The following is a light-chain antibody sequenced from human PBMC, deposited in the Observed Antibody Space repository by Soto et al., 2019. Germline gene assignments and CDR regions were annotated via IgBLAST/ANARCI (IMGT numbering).Light chain of an antibody. CDR1: QSVSSY. J-gene: IGKJ2*01. Sequence: EIVLTQSPATLSLSPGERATLSCRASQSVSSYLAWYQQKPGQAPRLLSYDASNRATGIPARFSGSGSGTDFTLTISSLVPEDFAVYYCQQRINWPPGYTLGQGTKLEIK. V-gene: IGKV3-11*01. CDR2: DAS. CDR3: QQRINWPPGYT.